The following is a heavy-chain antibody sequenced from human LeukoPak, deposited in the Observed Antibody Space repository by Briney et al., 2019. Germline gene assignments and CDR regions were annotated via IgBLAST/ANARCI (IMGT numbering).Heavy chain of an antibody. V-gene: IGHV1-69*04. Sequence: ASVKVSCKASGCTFTSYGISWVRQAPGQGREWMGRIIPILGIANYAQKFQGRVTITADKSTSTAYMELSSLRSEDTAVYYCARVVDDSRSDYFDYWGQGTLVTVSS. CDR1: GCTFTSYG. J-gene: IGHJ4*02. D-gene: IGHD3-22*01. CDR2: IIPILGIA. CDR3: ARVVDDSRSDYFDY.